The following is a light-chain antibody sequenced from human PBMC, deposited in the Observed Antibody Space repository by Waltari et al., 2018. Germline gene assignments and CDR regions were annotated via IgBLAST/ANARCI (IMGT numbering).Light chain of an antibody. J-gene: IGKJ2*01. CDR3: MQGTHWPYT. V-gene: IGKV2-30*01. Sequence: DVVMTQSPLSLPVTLGQPTSISCRSSQSLVYSDGNTYLNWFQQRPGQSPRHLIYEVSNRDSGFPDRVSGSGSGTDFTLKISRVEAEDVGVYYCMQGTHWPYTVGQGTKLEIK. CDR2: EVS. CDR1: QSLVYSDGNTY.